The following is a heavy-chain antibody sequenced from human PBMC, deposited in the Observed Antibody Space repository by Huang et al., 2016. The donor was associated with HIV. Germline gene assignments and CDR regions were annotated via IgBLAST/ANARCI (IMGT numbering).Heavy chain of an antibody. CDR1: GGSFSGYY. V-gene: IGHV4-34*01. CDR3: AREKAADSAWYGVYYFDY. Sequence: QVQLRQWGAGLVKPSETLSLTCAVYGGSFSGYYWTWIRQSPGKGLEWIGEINHIEKTNDQPSLKSRVTISKDTAKNQCSLQLTSVSAADTGVYFCAREKAADSAWYGVYYFDYWGEGALVTVTS. J-gene: IGHJ4*02. D-gene: IGHD6-19*01. CDR2: INHIEKT.